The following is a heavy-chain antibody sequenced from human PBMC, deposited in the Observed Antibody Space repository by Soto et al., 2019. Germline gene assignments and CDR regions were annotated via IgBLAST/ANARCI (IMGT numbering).Heavy chain of an antibody. CDR2: IYYSGST. J-gene: IGHJ4*02. D-gene: IGHD2-15*01. CDR3: ARGVATTYYFDN. Sequence: SETLSLTCTVSGGSISSGDYYWSWIRQPPGKGLEWIGYIYYSGSTYYNPSLKSRVTISVDTSKNQFSLKLSSVTAADTAVYYCARGVATTYYFDNWGPGTLVAIFS. CDR1: GGSISSGDYY. V-gene: IGHV4-30-4*01.